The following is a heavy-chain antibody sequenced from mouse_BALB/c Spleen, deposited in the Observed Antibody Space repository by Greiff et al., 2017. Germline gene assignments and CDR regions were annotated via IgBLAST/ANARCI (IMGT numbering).Heavy chain of an antibody. CDR1: GFTFSDYY. CDR2: ISDGGSYT. Sequence: EVQGVESGGGLVKPGGSLKLSCAASGFTFSDYYMYWVRQTPEKRLEWVATISDGGSYTYYPDSVKGRFTISRDNAKNNLYLQMSSLKSEDTAMYYCARDRDGNYEGFAYWGQGTLVTVSA. D-gene: IGHD2-1*01. V-gene: IGHV5-4*02. CDR3: ARDRDGNYEGFAY. J-gene: IGHJ3*01.